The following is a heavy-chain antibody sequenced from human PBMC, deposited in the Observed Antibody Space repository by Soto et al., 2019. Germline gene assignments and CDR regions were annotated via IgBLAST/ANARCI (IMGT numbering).Heavy chain of an antibody. V-gene: IGHV3-21*01. CDR2: ISSSSSYI. CDR1: GFTFSSYS. Sequence: EVQLVESGGGLVKPGGSLRLSCAASGFTFSSYSMNWVRQAPGKGLEWVSSISSSSSYIYYGDSVKGRLTISRDNAKNSLYLQMNSLRAEDTAVYYCARGLPDGSGQYCDYWGQGTLVTVSS. D-gene: IGHD3-10*01. CDR3: ARGLPDGSGQYCDY. J-gene: IGHJ4*02.